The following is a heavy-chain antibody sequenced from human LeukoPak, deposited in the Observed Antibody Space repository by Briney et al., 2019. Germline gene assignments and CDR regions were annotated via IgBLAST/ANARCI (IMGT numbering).Heavy chain of an antibody. CDR1: GYTFTGHY. CDR3: ARASSSGWYAWFDP. D-gene: IGHD6-19*01. Sequence: ASVKVSCKASGYTFTGHYMHWVRQAPGQGLEWMGWINPKNAGTNFAQRFQGRVTMTRDTSISTVYMELSRLRSDDTAVYYCARASSSGWYAWFDPWGQGTLVTVSS. J-gene: IGHJ5*02. V-gene: IGHV1-2*02. CDR2: INPKNAGT.